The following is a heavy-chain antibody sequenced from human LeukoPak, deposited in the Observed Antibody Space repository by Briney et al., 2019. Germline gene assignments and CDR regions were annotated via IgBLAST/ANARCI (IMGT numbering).Heavy chain of an antibody. CDR1: GFTFDDYD. V-gene: IGHV3-20*04. CDR3: AKEKMATHAFDI. CDR2: INWDGGSI. Sequence: GGSLRLSCAASGFTFDDYDMSWVRQAPGKGLEWVSGINWDGGSIGYADSVKGRFTISRDNAKHSLYLQMNSLRAEDMALYYCAKEKMATHAFDIWGQGTMVAVSS. J-gene: IGHJ3*02. D-gene: IGHD5-24*01.